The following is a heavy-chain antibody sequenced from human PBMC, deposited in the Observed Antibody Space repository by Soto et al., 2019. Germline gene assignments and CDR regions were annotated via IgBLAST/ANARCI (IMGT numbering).Heavy chain of an antibody. V-gene: IGHV3-74*01. J-gene: IGHJ3*02. CDR1: GFTFSSYW. Sequence: GGSLRLSCAASGFTFSSYWMHWVRQAPGKGLVWVSRINSDGSSTSYADSVKGRFTISRDNAKNTLYLQMNSLRAEDTAVYYCARRRFGEFEAFDIWGQGTMVTVSS. CDR3: ARRRFGEFEAFDI. CDR2: INSDGSST. D-gene: IGHD3-10*01.